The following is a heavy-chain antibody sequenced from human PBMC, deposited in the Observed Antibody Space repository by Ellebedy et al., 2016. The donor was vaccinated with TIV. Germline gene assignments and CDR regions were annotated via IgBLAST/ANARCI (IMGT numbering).Heavy chain of an antibody. D-gene: IGHD3-22*01. CDR1: GFTFKTYP. V-gene: IGHV3-30*04. CDR3: ASDYYDSGHTGH. J-gene: IGHJ4*02. Sequence: GGSLRLSCAVSGFTFKTYPMHWVRQAPGKGLEWVATISYDITNIKYADSVKGRFTISRDNSKNTLYLQLNSLRLEDTSVYYCASDYYDSGHTGHWGRGTLVTVSS. CDR2: ISYDITNI.